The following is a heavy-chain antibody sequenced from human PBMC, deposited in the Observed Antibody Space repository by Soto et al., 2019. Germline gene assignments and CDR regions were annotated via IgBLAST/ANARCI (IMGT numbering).Heavy chain of an antibody. Sequence: GGSLRLSCAASGFTFSSYGMHWVRQAPGKGLEWVAVISYDGSNKYYADSVKGRFTISRDNSKNTLYLQMNSLRAEDTAVYYCAKDGKTVPAAIYPRPYYYYYYMDVWGKGTTVTVSS. CDR2: ISYDGSNK. CDR3: AKDGKTVPAAIYPRPYYYYYYMDV. D-gene: IGHD2-2*01. CDR1: GFTFSSYG. V-gene: IGHV3-30*18. J-gene: IGHJ6*03.